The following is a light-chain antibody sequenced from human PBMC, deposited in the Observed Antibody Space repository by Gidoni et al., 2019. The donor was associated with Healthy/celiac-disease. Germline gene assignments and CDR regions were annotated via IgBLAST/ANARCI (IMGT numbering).Light chain of an antibody. J-gene: IGKJ4*01. CDR2: DAS. CDR3: QQRSNWPRALT. Sequence: IVLTQSPATLSVSPGERATLSCRASQSVSSYLAWYQQKPRQAPRLLIYDASNRATGIPARFSGSGSGTDFTLTISSLEPEDFAVYYCQQRSNWPRALTXGGGTKVEIK. V-gene: IGKV3-11*01. CDR1: QSVSSY.